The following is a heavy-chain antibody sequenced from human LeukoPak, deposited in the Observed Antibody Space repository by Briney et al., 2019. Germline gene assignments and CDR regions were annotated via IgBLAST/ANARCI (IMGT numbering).Heavy chain of an antibody. CDR1: GGSFSGYY. Sequence: PSETLSLTCAVYGGSFSGYYWSWIRQPPGKGLEWIGEINHSGSTNYNPSLKSRVTISVDTSKNQFSLKLSSVTAADTAVYYCARTPNLRYSQRYYGMDVWGKGTTVTVSS. V-gene: IGHV4-34*01. J-gene: IGHJ6*04. CDR3: ARTPNLRYSQRYYGMDV. CDR2: INHSGST. D-gene: IGHD3-9*01.